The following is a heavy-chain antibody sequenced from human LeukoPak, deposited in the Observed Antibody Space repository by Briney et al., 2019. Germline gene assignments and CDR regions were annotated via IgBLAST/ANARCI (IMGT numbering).Heavy chain of an antibody. CDR2: INPNSGGT. D-gene: IGHD3-10*01. CDR3: ARAGIPNDAFDI. Sequence: ASVKVSCKASGYTFTGYCMHWVRQAPGQGLEWMGWINPNSGGTNYAQKFQGRVTMTRDTSISTAYMELSRLRSDDTAVYYCARAGIPNDAFDIWGQGTMVTVSS. J-gene: IGHJ3*02. V-gene: IGHV1-2*02. CDR1: GYTFTGYC.